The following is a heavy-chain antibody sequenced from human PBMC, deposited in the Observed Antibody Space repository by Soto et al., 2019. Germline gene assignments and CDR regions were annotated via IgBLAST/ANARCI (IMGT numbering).Heavy chain of an antibody. V-gene: IGHV1-3*01. D-gene: IGHD1-26*01. CDR1: GYTFTSYA. CDR3: ARMYSGSSSTPFDY. CDR2: INAGNGNT. J-gene: IGHJ4*02. Sequence: GASVKVSXKASGYTFTSYAMHWVRQAPGQRLEWMGWINAGNGNTKYSQKFQGRVTITRDTSASTAYMELSSLRSEDTAVYYCARMYSGSSSTPFDYWGQGTLVTVSS.